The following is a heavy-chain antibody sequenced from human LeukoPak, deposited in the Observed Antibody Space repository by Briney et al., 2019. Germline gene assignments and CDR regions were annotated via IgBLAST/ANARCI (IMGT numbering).Heavy chain of an antibody. CDR1: GYTFTGYY. Sequence: ASVKVSCKASGYTFTGYYMHWVRQAPGQGLEWMGWINPNSGGTNYAQKFQGRVTMTRDTSISTAYMELSRLRSDDTAVYYCARESSGHYYVHFYSFDYWGQGTLVTVSS. CDR3: ARESSGHYYVHFYSFDY. D-gene: IGHD3-22*01. V-gene: IGHV1-2*02. J-gene: IGHJ4*02. CDR2: INPNSGGT.